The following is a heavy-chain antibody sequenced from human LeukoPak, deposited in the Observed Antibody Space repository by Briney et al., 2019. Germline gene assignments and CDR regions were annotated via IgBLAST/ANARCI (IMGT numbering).Heavy chain of an antibody. CDR1: GFTVSSNY. V-gene: IGHV3-23*01. CDR3: ARPYYYDSSGYYLY. J-gene: IGHJ4*02. Sequence: GGSLRLSCAASGFTVSSNYMSWVRQAPGKGQEWVSAISGSGGSTYYADSVKGRFTISRDNAKNSLYLQMNSLRAEDTAVYYCARPYYYDSSGYYLYWGQGTLVTVSS. CDR2: ISGSGGST. D-gene: IGHD3-22*01.